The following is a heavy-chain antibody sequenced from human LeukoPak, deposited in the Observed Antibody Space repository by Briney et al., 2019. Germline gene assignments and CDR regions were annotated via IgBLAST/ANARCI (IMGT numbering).Heavy chain of an antibody. Sequence: GGSLRLSCAASGFTVSSNYMSWVRQAPGKGLEWVSVIYSGGSTYYADSVKGRFTNSRDNSKNTLYLQMNSLRAEDTAVYYCARDDGSGYYFDIWGQGTMVTVSS. J-gene: IGHJ3*02. V-gene: IGHV3-66*01. CDR3: ARDDGSGYYFDI. CDR1: GFTVSSNY. D-gene: IGHD3-3*01. CDR2: IYSGGST.